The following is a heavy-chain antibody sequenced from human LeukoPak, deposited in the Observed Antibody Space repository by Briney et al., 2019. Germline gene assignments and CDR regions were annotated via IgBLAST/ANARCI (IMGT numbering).Heavy chain of an antibody. CDR2: INPNSGGT. D-gene: IGHD5-12*01. J-gene: IGHJ5*02. Sequence: ASVKVSCKASGYTFTDYYMHWVRQAPGQGLEWMGWINPNSGGTNYAQKFQGRVTMTRDTSISTAYMELSRLRSDDTAVYYCARDRKYSGYDFNWFDPWGQGTLVTVSS. CDR3: ARDRKYSGYDFNWFDP. V-gene: IGHV1-2*02. CDR1: GYTFTDYY.